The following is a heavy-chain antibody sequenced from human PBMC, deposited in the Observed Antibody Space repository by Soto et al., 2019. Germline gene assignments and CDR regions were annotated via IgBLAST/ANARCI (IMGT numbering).Heavy chain of an antibody. D-gene: IGHD2-15*01. Sequence: GASVKLSCKASGDTFTGYYMHWVRQAPGQGLEWMGGIIPIFGTANYAQKFQGRVTITADESTSTAYMELSSLRSEDTAVYYCAVAYCSGGSCYFVNSYYYYYGMDVWGQGTTVTVSS. CDR3: AVAYCSGGSCYFVNSYYYYYGMDV. CDR2: IIPIFGTA. V-gene: IGHV1-69*13. J-gene: IGHJ6*02. CDR1: GDTFTGYY.